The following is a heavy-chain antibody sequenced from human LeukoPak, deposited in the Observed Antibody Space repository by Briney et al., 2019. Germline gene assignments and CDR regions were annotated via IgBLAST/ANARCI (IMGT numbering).Heavy chain of an antibody. V-gene: IGHV4-38-2*02. Sequence: SETLSLTCTVSGYSINTGYSWGWIRQPPGKGLEWIGTIHHSGPAYYNLSLKSRVIISGDTSKNQFSLKLSFLTAADTAVYYCARSRRHSMMIRGVDVFDYWGQGILVAVSS. J-gene: IGHJ4*02. CDR1: GYSINTGYS. CDR3: ARSRRHSMMIRGVDVFDY. CDR2: IHHSGPA. D-gene: IGHD3-10*01.